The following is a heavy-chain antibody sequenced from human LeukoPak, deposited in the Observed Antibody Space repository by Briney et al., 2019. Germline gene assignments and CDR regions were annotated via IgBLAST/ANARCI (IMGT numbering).Heavy chain of an antibody. CDR3: AGEIVGTNY. J-gene: IGHJ4*02. CDR1: GYTFTGYY. V-gene: IGHV1-46*03. Sequence: ASVKVSCKASGYTFTGYYMHWVRQAPGQGLEWMGIINPSGGSTSYAQKFQGRVTVTRDTSTSTVYMELSSLRSEDTAVYYCAGEIVGTNYWGQGTLVAVSS. D-gene: IGHD1-26*01. CDR2: INPSGGST.